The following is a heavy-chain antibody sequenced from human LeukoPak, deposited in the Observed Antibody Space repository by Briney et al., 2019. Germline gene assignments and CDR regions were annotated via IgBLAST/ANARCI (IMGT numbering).Heavy chain of an antibody. V-gene: IGHV4-61*01. CDR3: ARDRRLGSSGWYSSWFDP. J-gene: IGHJ5*02. CDR2: IYYSGST. Sequence: SETLSLTCTVSGGSISSGSYYWSWIRQPPGKGLEWIGYIYYSGSTNYNPSLKSRVTISVDTSRNQFSLKLSSVTAADTAVYYCARDRRLGSSGWYSSWFDPWGQGTLVTVSS. CDR1: GGSISSGSYY. D-gene: IGHD6-19*01.